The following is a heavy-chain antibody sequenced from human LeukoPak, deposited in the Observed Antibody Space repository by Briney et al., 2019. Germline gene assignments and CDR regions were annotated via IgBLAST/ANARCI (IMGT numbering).Heavy chain of an antibody. CDR2: INIGGTNT. J-gene: IGHJ5*02. CDR3: ATDGAGFDT. Sequence: GGALRLSCAASGFTFNNYYMSWIRQAPGKGLEWLSYINIGGTNTHYADSVKGRFTISRDNAKKSLYLEMNNLRAEDTAVYYCATDGAGFDTWGQGVLVTVSS. V-gene: IGHV3-11*01. CDR1: GFTFNNYY.